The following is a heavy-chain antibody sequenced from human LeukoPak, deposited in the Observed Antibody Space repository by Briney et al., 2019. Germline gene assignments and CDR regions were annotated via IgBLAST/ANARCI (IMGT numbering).Heavy chain of an antibody. CDR3: AREGIYSNPFDY. D-gene: IGHD4-11*01. J-gene: IGHJ4*02. V-gene: IGHV1-8*01. CDR1: GYTFTSYD. Sequence: GASVKVSCKASGYTFTSYDINWVRQATGQGLEWMGWMNPNSGNTGYAQKFQGRVTMTRNTSISTAYMELSSLRSEDTAVYYCAREGIYSNPFDYWGQGTLVTVSS. CDR2: MNPNSGNT.